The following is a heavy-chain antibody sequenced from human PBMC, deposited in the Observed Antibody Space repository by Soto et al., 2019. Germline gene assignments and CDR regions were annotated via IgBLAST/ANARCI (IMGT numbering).Heavy chain of an antibody. D-gene: IGHD1-26*01. V-gene: IGHV3-73*01. J-gene: IGHJ4*02. CDR3: TRLGVGAIDN. CDR2: IRSKANSYAT. CDR1: GFTFSGSA. Sequence: GGSLRLSCAASGFTFSGSAMHWVRQASGKGLEWVGRIRSKANSYATAYAASVKGRFTISRDDSKNTAYLQMNSLKTEDTAVYYCTRLGVGAIDNWGQGTLVTVSS.